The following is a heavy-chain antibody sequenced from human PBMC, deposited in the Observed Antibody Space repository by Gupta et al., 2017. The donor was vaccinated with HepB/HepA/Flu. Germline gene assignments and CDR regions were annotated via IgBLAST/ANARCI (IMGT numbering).Heavy chain of an antibody. CDR3: ARGAITMIVVVTRGRAFDI. CDR2: INHSGST. Sequence: QVQLQQWGAGLLKPSETLSLTCAVYGGSFSGYYWSWIRQPPGKGLEWIGEINHSGSTNYNPSLKSRVTISVDTSKNQFSLKLSSVTAADTAVYYCARGAITMIVVVTRGRAFDIWGQGTMVTVSS. V-gene: IGHV4-34*01. D-gene: IGHD3-22*01. CDR1: GGSFSGYY. J-gene: IGHJ3*02.